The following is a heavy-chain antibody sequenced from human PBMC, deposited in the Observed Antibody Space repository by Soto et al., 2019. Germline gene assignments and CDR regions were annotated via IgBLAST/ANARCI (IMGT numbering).Heavy chain of an antibody. D-gene: IGHD1-26*01. Sequence: QVQLQESGPGLVKPSQTLSLTCTVSGGSISSGGYYWSWIRQHPGKGLEWIGYIYYSGSTYYNPSLKCRVTISVDTSKNQFSLKLSSVTAADTAVYYCARSLWEGPSSIPRWFDPWGQGTLVTVSS. CDR2: IYYSGST. V-gene: IGHV4-31*03. CDR3: ARSLWEGPSSIPRWFDP. J-gene: IGHJ5*02. CDR1: GGSISSGGYY.